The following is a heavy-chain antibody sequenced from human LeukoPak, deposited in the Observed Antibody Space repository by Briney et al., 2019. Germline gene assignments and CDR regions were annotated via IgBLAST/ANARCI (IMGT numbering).Heavy chain of an antibody. V-gene: IGHV1-18*01. CDR2: ISTYNTDI. D-gene: IGHD5/OR15-5a*01. J-gene: IGHJ4*02. Sequence: GASVKVSCKASGYTFTSHGITWVRQAPGQGLEWMGWISTYNTDINYAQKLQGRVTMTTDTSTSTAYMELRSLRSDDTAVYYCARDSLLDYWGQGTLVTVSS. CDR3: ARDSLLDY. CDR1: GYTFTSHG.